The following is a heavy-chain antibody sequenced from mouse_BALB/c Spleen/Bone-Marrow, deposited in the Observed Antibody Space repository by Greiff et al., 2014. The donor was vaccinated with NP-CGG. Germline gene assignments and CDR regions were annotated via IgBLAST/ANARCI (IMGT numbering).Heavy chain of an antibody. CDR2: INPYNGDT. D-gene: IGHD2-4*01. V-gene: IGHV1-20*02. J-gene: IGHJ3*01. CDR1: GYSFTGYF. Sequence: EVKLQEPGPELVKPGASVKISCKASGYSFTGYFMNWVMQSHGKSLEWIGRINPYNGDTFYNQKFKGKATLTVDKSSSTAHMELRSLASEDSAVYYCARGEDYGRGSWFAYWGQGTLVTVSA. CDR3: ARGEDYGRGSWFAY.